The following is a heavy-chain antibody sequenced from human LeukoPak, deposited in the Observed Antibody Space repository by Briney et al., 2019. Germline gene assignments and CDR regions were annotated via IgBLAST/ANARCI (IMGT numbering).Heavy chain of an antibody. V-gene: IGHV3-23*01. Sequence: GGSLRPSCAASGFTLNNYAMSWVRQAPGKGLEWVSIINNSGGSTYYADSVKGRFTISRDLSKNTLYLQMNSLRAEDTALYYCARKYSGTNPFDYWGQGTLVTVSS. CDR1: GFTLNNYA. CDR3: ARKYSGTNPFDY. CDR2: INNSGGST. J-gene: IGHJ4*02. D-gene: IGHD1-26*01.